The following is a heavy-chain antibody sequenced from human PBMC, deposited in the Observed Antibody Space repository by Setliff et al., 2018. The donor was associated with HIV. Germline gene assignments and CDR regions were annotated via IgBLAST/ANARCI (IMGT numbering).Heavy chain of an antibody. CDR1: DGSVSSSSYY. CDR2: IYAGGST. Sequence: PSETLSLTCTVSDGSVSSSSYYWAWIRQSPGKGLEWIGSIYAGGSTYYQPSLKRRVTIALDTSKNQFSLKLNSVTAADTAVYDCARASAFRDVWYLTHGAFDIWGQGTMVTVSS. D-gene: IGHD6-13*01. V-gene: IGHV4-39*07. CDR3: ARASAFRDVWYLTHGAFDI. J-gene: IGHJ3*02.